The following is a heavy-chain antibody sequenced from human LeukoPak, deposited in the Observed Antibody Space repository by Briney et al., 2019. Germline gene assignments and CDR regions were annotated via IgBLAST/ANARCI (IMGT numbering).Heavy chain of an antibody. CDR3: AAGRDIAVAGPGGYFDY. V-gene: IGHV3-11*01. CDR1: GFTFSDYH. J-gene: IGHJ4*02. Sequence: GASLRLSCAASGFTFSDYHLNWIRQAPGKGLEWVSYISPGGNTIYFADSVNGRFTLSRDSARNSLSLQMNSLTAEDTAVYYCAAGRDIAVAGPGGYFDYWGRGTLVTVSS. D-gene: IGHD6-19*01. CDR2: ISPGGNTI.